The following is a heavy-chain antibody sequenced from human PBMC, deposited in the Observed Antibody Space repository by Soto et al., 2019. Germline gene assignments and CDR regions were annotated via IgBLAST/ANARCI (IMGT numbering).Heavy chain of an antibody. J-gene: IGHJ4*02. D-gene: IGHD1-1*01. CDR3: AHLAWKEMWPRAPVVN. Sequence: SGPTLVNPTQTLTLTCTFSGFSLSTSGVGVGWIRQPPAKALEWLGIIFWDDDKRYRPSLKRRVSITKDTSKNQLVLTMTNMDPVDTATYYCAHLAWKEMWPRAPVVNWGQGTSVTVSS. CDR2: IFWDDDK. CDR1: GFSLSTSGVG. V-gene: IGHV2-5*02.